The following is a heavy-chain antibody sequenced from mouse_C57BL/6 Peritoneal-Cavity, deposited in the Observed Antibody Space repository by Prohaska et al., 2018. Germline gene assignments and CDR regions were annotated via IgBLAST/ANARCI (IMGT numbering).Heavy chain of an antibody. J-gene: IGHJ2*01. D-gene: IGHD3-2*02. V-gene: IGHV1-53*01. CDR1: GYTFTSYW. Sequence: QVQLQQPGTELVKPGASVKLSCKASGYTFTSYWMHWVKQRPGQGLEWIGNINPSNGGTNYNEKFKSKATLTVDKSSSTAYMQLSLTSEDSAVYYCARSGAQATDYWGQGTTLTVSS. CDR3: ARSGAQATDY. CDR2: INPSNGGT.